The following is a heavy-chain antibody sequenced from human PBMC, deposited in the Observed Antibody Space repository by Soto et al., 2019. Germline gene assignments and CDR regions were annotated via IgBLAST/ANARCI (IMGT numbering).Heavy chain of an antibody. D-gene: IGHD6-13*01. CDR1: GYTFSTYY. CDR2: INPSSGST. CDR3: ARGGIAAASDY. Sequence: QVQLVQSGAEVKKPGASVKVSCKASGYTFSTYYMHWVRQAPGQGLEWMGIINPSSGSTNYAQMFKGRVTLTRDTSTSTVYMDLSSLRSEDTAVYYCARGGIAAASDYWGQGTLVTVSS. J-gene: IGHJ4*02. V-gene: IGHV1-46*01.